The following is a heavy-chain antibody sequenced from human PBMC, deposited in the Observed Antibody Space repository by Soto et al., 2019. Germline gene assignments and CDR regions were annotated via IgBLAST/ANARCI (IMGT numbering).Heavy chain of an antibody. CDR1: GYTFTNYY. CDR3: ARVSGSYWPFDY. CDR2: INPSDGRT. Sequence: QVQLVQSGAEVKKPGASVKVSCKASGYTFTNYYIHWVRQAPGQGPEWMGIINPSDGRTTYTQKFQGRVTMIRDTSTSTVHMELSSLTSEDTAVYYCARVSGSYWPFDYWGQGTLVTVSS. J-gene: IGHJ4*02. V-gene: IGHV1-46*01. D-gene: IGHD1-26*01.